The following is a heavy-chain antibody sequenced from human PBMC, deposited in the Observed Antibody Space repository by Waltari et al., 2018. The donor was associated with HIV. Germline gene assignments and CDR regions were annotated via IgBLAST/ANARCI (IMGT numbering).Heavy chain of an antibody. V-gene: IGHV3-48*03. CDR3: ARDGSSYYGLDY. CDR2: ISSSCSTI. Sequence: EVQVVESGGGLVQPGGSLRLSCSASGFTSRTYEMNWVRQAPGKGLEWVSYISSSCSTIYYADSVKGRFTISRDNAKNSLYLQMNSLRAEDTAVYFCARDGSSYYGLDYWGRGTLVTVSS. D-gene: IGHD1-26*01. CDR1: GFTSRTYE. J-gene: IGHJ4*02.